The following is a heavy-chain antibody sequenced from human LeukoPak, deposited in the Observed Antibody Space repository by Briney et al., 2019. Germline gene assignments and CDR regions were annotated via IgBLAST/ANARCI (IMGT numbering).Heavy chain of an antibody. V-gene: IGHV1-2*02. CDR2: INLDSGAT. CDR3: ARTGDPAYDAFDI. Sequence: ASVKVSCKASGYIFIDHYMHWVRQAPGQGLEWMGWINLDSGATNYAQKFQGGVTMIRDPSISTAYMGLSGLRSDATAVYYCARTGDPAYDAFDIWGQGTLVTVSS. D-gene: IGHD7-27*01. J-gene: IGHJ3*02. CDR1: GYIFIDHY.